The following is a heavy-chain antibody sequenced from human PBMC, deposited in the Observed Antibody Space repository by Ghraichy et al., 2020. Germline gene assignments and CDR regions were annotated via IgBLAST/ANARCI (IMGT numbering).Heavy chain of an antibody. D-gene: IGHD3-3*01. CDR2: IYYSGST. CDR3: ARDQRSSSFDY. V-gene: IGHV4-61*01. J-gene: IGHJ4*02. CDR1: GGSVSSGSYY. Sequence: SETLSLTCTVSGGSVSSGSYYWSWIRQPPGKGLEWIGYIYYSGSTNYNPSLKSRVTISVDTSKNQFSLKLISVTAADTAVYYCARDQRSSSFDYWGQGTLVTVSS.